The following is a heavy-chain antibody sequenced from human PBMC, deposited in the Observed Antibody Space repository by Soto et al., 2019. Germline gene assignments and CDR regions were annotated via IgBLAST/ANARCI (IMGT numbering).Heavy chain of an antibody. V-gene: IGHV3-30*03. CDR3: VRQQVGWYFDL. CDR1: GFTFSSYG. Sequence: QGQLVESGGGVVRPGRSLRLSCEASGFTFSSYGMHWVRQAPGTGLEYVAIISHDASNRYYADFVKGRFTISRDNSKNTLYLEMSSLRADDTALYYCVRQQVGWYFDLWGRGTLVTVSS. D-gene: IGHD1-26*01. CDR2: ISHDASNR. J-gene: IGHJ2*01.